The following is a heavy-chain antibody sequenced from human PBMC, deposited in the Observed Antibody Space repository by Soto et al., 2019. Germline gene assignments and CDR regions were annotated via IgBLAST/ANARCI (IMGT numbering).Heavy chain of an antibody. D-gene: IGHD1-26*01. CDR2: ISAYNGNT. J-gene: IGHJ4*02. CDR1: GYTFTSYG. Sequence: QVQLVQSGAEVKKPGASVKVSCKASGYTFTSYGISWVRQAPGQGLEWLGWISAYNGNTNYARNLQGRVTVTADTSTTTAYMELRSLRSDDTAVYYCARDRGRVIVGGTIPDYWGQGTLVTVSS. V-gene: IGHV1-18*01. CDR3: ARDRGRVIVGGTIPDY.